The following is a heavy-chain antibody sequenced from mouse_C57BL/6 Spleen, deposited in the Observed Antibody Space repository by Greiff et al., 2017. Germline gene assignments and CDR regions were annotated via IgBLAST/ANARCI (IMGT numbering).Heavy chain of an antibody. J-gene: IGHJ3*01. Sequence: QVQLKQSGPGLVQPSQSLSITCKVSGFSFTSYGVHWVRQSPGKGLAWLGVIWRGGSTDYNAAFISRLSLRKDNSTSQVFFNMNSLKAEDTAIYYCARRDVGYFADWGQGTLVTVSA. CDR3: ARRDVGYFAD. D-gene: IGHD2-3*01. CDR2: IWRGGST. CDR1: GFSFTSYG. V-gene: IGHV2-2*01.